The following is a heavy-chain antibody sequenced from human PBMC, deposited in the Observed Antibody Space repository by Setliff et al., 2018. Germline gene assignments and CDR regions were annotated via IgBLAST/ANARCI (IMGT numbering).Heavy chain of an antibody. J-gene: IGHJ5*02. CDR2: IIPIFGTA. Sequence: SVKVSCKASGGTFSSYAISWVRQAPGQGLEWMGGIIPIFGTANYAQKFQGRVTITADESTSTAYMELSGLRSEDTAVYYCARGYRGYYNFWSGSQGANWFDPWGQGTLVTVSS. CDR1: GGTFSSYA. D-gene: IGHD3-3*01. V-gene: IGHV1-69*13. CDR3: ARGYRGYYNFWSGSQGANWFDP.